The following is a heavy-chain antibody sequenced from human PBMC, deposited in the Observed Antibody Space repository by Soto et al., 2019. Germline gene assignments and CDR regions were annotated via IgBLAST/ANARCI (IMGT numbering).Heavy chain of an antibody. J-gene: IGHJ6*02. CDR3: AMAGYSSGWYRGYYYGMDV. V-gene: IGHV3-23*01. CDR1: GFTFSSYA. Sequence: PGGSLRLSCAASGFTFSSYAMSWVRQAPGKGLEWVSAISGSGGSTYYADSVKGRFTISRDNSKNTLYLQMNSLRAEDTAVYYCAMAGYSSGWYRGYYYGMDVWGQGTTVTVSS. CDR2: ISGSGGST. D-gene: IGHD6-19*01.